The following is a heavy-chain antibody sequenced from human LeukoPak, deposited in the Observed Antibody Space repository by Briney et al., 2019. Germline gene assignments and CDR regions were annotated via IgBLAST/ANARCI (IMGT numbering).Heavy chain of an antibody. CDR1: GFTFSTYA. J-gene: IGHJ6*02. V-gene: IGHV3-23*01. D-gene: IGHD6-13*01. Sequence: PGGSLRLSCAASGFTFSTYAMSWVRQAPGKGLAWVSGISGSGDSTYYADSVKGRFTISRDNSKNTLYLQLNSLRAEDTAVYYCARDSSTSNYYYGMDVWGQGTTVTVSS. CDR3: ARDSSTSNYYYGMDV. CDR2: ISGSGDST.